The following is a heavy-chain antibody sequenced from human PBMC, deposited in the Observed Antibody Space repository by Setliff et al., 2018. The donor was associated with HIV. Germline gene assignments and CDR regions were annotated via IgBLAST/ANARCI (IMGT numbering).Heavy chain of an antibody. CDR3: AREGRRYYGSGSPYFDY. CDR2: IYSTGTT. J-gene: IGHJ4*02. Sequence: NPSETLSLTCTVSGGSLSSGSFYWTWIRQPAGKGLEWIGRIYSTGTTNYNPSLKGRVTISVDTSKNQFSLKLSSVTAADTAVYYCAREGRRYYGSGSPYFDYWGQGTLVTVSS. CDR1: GGSLSSGSFY. D-gene: IGHD3-10*01. V-gene: IGHV4-61*02.